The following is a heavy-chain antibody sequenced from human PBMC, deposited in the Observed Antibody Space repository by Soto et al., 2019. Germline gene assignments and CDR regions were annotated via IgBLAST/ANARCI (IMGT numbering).Heavy chain of an antibody. Sequence: QVQLMESGGGVVQPGRSLRLSCAASGFTFSSYAMHWVRQAPGKGLEWVAVISYDGSNKYYADSVKGRFTISRDNSKNTLYLQMNSLRAEDTAVYYCARDGGITGTTGWLDYWGQGTLVTVSS. CDR2: ISYDGSNK. D-gene: IGHD1-20*01. J-gene: IGHJ4*02. CDR1: GFTFSSYA. V-gene: IGHV3-30-3*01. CDR3: ARDGGITGTTGWLDY.